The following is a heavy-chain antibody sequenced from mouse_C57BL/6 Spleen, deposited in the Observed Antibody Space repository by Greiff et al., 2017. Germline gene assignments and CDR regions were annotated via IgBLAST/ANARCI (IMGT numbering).Heavy chain of an antibody. CDR3: ARDPLYYGSSYRDFGV. Sequence: VQVVESGPGLVQPSQSLSITCTVSGFSLTSYGVHWVRQSPGKGLEWLGVIWSGGSTDYNAAFISRLSISKDNSKSQVFFKMNSLQADDTAIYYCARDPLYYGSSYRDFGVWGTGTTVTVSS. CDR1: GFSLTSYG. D-gene: IGHD1-1*01. J-gene: IGHJ1*03. CDR2: IWSGGST. V-gene: IGHV2-2*01.